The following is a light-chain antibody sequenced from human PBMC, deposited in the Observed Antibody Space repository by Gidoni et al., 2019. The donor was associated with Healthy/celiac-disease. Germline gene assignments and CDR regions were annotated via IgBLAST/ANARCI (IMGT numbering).Light chain of an antibody. CDR2: EVS. J-gene: IGLJ1*01. V-gene: IGLV2-23*02. CDR1: SSDVGSYNL. Sequence: QSALTQPASVSGSPGQSITISCTGTSSDVGSYNLVSWYQQHPGKAPKLMIYEVSKRPSGVSNRFSGSKSGNTASLTISGLQAEDEADYCCCTYAGSSTLRVFGTGTKVTVL. CDR3: CTYAGSSTLRV.